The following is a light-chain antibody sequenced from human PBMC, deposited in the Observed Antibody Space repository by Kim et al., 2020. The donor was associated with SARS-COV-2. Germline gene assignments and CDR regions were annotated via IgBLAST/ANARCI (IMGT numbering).Light chain of an antibody. CDR3: QVWDNSSDHPGV. Sequence: TTGMARITGGRKDIGSKAVRWYQQHPGQDPVLVIYSDSNRPSGIPGRFSGSNPGNTATLTISRIEAGDEADYYCQVWDNSSDHPGVFGGGTQLTVL. J-gene: IGLJ2*01. V-gene: IGLV3-12*02. CDR2: SDS. CDR1: DIGSKA.